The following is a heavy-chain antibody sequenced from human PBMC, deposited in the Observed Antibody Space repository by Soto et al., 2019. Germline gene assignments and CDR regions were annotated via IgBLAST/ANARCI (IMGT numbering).Heavy chain of an antibody. J-gene: IGHJ4*02. CDR1: GFTFSDYY. CDR3: ARSPEPNYGGNSWAFDY. Sequence: GGSLRLSCAASGFTFSDYYMSWIRQAPGKGLEWVSYISSSSSYTNYADSVKGRFTISRDNAKNSLYLQMNSLRAEDTAVYYCARSPEPNYGGNSWAFDYWGQGTLVTVSS. D-gene: IGHD4-17*01. CDR2: ISSSSSYT. V-gene: IGHV3-11*06.